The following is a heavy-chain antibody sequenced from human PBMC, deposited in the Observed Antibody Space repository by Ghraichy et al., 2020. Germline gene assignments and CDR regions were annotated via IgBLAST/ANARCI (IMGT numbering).Heavy chain of an antibody. V-gene: IGHV4-39*01. Sequence: SETLSLTCTVSGGSISSSSDYWGWIRQPPGKGLEWIGSIYYSGSTYYNPSLKSRVTISVDTSKNQFSLKLSSVTAADTAVYYCARQRRVPIYYYYGMDVWGQGTTVTVSS. CDR2: IYYSGST. CDR1: GGSISSSSDY. CDR3: ARQRRVPIYYYYGMDV. J-gene: IGHJ6*02.